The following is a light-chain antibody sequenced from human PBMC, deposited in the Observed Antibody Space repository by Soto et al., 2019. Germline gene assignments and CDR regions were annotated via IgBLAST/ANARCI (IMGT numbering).Light chain of an antibody. CDR1: SSDVGSYNL. Sequence: QSALTQPASVSGSPGQSITISCTGTSSDVGSYNLVSWYRQHPGKAPQLMIYEDSKRPSWVSNRFSGSKSGNTASLTISGLQAEDEDDYYCCSYAGTRTLYVFGTGTKLTVL. CDR3: CSYAGTRTLYV. J-gene: IGLJ1*01. CDR2: EDS. V-gene: IGLV2-23*01.